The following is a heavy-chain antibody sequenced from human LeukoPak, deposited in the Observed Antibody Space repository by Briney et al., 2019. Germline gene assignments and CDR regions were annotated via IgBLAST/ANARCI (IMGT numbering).Heavy chain of an antibody. Sequence: ASVKVSCKASGYTFTSYDINWVRQANGQGLEWMGWMNPNSGNTGYAQKFQGRVTITRNTSISTAYMELSSLRPEDTAVYYCARVDNWNYEDYWGQGTLVKVSS. D-gene: IGHD1-7*01. CDR2: MNPNSGNT. CDR3: ARVDNWNYEDY. V-gene: IGHV1-8*03. J-gene: IGHJ4*02. CDR1: GYTFTSYD.